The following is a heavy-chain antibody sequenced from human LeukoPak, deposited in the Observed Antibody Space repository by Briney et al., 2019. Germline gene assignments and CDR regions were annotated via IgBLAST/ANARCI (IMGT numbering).Heavy chain of an antibody. V-gene: IGHV1-3*01. D-gene: IGHD3-9*01. Sequence: ASVKVSCKASGYTFTSYAMHWVRQAPGQRLEWMGWINAGNGNTKYSQKFQGRVTITRDTSASTAYMELSSLRSEDTVVYFCKKKTEYDILTGYLDYWGQGTLVTVSS. CDR2: INAGNGNT. J-gene: IGHJ4*02. CDR3: KKKTEYDILTGYLDY. CDR1: GYTFTSYA.